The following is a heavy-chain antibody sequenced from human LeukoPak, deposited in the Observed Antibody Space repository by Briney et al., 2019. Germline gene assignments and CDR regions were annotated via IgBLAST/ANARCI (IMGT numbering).Heavy chain of an antibody. V-gene: IGHV4-39*07. J-gene: IGHJ4*02. CDR1: GGSISSSSYY. Sequence: PSETLSLTCTVSGGSISSSSYYWGWIRQPPGKGLEWIGSIYYSGSTYYNPSLKSRVTISVDTSKNQFSLKLSSVTAADTAVYYCATIIAGSVYWGQGTLVTVSS. D-gene: IGHD3-10*01. CDR2: IYYSGST. CDR3: ATIIAGSVY.